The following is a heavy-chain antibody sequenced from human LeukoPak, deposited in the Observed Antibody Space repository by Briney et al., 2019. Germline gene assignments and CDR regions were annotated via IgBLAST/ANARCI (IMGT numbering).Heavy chain of an antibody. CDR2: ISGSGGST. CDR1: GFTFSSYG. Sequence: PGGSLRLSCAASGFTFSSYGMSWVRQAPGKGLEWVSAISGSGGSTYYADSVKGRFTISRDNSKNTLYLQMNSLRAEDTAVYYCAKVKDDGDSNLFDYWGQGTLVTVSS. CDR3: AKVKDDGDSNLFDY. V-gene: IGHV3-23*01. J-gene: IGHJ4*02. D-gene: IGHD3-22*01.